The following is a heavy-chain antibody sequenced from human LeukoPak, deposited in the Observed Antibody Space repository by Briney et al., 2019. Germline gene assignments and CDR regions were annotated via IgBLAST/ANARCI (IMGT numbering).Heavy chain of an antibody. V-gene: IGHV4-59*12. D-gene: IGHD3-10*01. CDR2: IYYSGST. CDR1: GDSISTYY. CDR3: SASRVASGSYLVDI. J-gene: IGHJ3*02. Sequence: SETLSLTCTVSGDSISTYYWSWIRQPPGTGLEWIGYIYYSGSTNHNPYLKSRVTISVDKSKNQFSLKLSSVTAADTAVHYCSASRVASGSYLVDIWGQGTIVTVSS.